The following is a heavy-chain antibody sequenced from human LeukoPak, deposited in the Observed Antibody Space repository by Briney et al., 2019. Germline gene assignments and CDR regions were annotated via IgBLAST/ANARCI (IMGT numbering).Heavy chain of an antibody. CDR2: INPNSGGT. D-gene: IGHD2-2*01. V-gene: IGHV1-2*02. CDR3: ARPYCSSTSCYGRFDY. Sequence: ASVKVSCKASGYTFTGYYMYWVRQAPGQGLEWMGWINPNSGGTNYAQKFQGRVTMTRDTSISTAYMELRSLRSDDTAVYYCARPYCSSTSCYGRFDYWGQGTLVTVSS. CDR1: GYTFTGYY. J-gene: IGHJ4*02.